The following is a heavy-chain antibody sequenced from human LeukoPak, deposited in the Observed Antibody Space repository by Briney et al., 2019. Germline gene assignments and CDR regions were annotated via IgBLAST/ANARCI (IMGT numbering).Heavy chain of an antibody. J-gene: IGHJ4*02. D-gene: IGHD6-6*01. CDR1: GFTFTSSA. CDR3: ARTRIAARGGCDY. CDR2: IVVGSGNT. V-gene: IGHV1-58*02. Sequence: SVKVSCKASGFTFTSSAMQWVRQARGQRLEWIGWIVVGSGNTNYAQKFQERVTITRDMSTSTAYMELSSLRSDDTAVYYCARTRIAARGGCDYWGQGTLVTVSS.